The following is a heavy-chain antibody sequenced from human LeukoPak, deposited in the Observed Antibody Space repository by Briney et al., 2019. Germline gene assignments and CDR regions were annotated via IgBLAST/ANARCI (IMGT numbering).Heavy chain of an antibody. CDR1: GGSISSYY. V-gene: IGHV4-59*08. CDR2: IYYSGST. Sequence: SETLSLTCTASGGSISSYYWTWIRQPPGKGLEWIGYIYYSGSTNYNPSLKSRVTISVDTSKTQFSLKLSSVTAADTAVYYCARHRRSNRKEYYFDYWGQGTLVTVSS. CDR3: ARHRRSNRKEYYFDY. J-gene: IGHJ4*02. D-gene: IGHD1-14*01.